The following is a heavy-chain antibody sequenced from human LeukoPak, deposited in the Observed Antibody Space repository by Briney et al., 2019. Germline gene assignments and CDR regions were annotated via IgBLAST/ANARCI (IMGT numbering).Heavy chain of an antibody. Sequence: GSLRLSCAASGFTFSSYAMSWIRQPPGKGLEWIGEINHGGSTNYNPSLKSRVTISVDTSKNQFSLKLSSVTAADTAVYYCARHGSGRFVGSIRRIDPWGQGTLVTVSS. V-gene: IGHV4-34*01. J-gene: IGHJ5*02. CDR1: GFTFSSYA. CDR2: INHGGST. CDR3: ARHGSGRFVGSIRRIDP. D-gene: IGHD1-26*01.